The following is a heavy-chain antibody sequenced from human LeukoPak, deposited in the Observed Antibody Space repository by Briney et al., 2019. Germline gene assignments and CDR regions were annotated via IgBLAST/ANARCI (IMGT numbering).Heavy chain of an antibody. CDR2: ISGSGGST. V-gene: IGHV3-23*01. D-gene: IGHD5-12*01. J-gene: IGHJ4*02. CDR1: GFTFSSYA. Sequence: PGGSLRLSCAASGFTFSSYAMSWVRQAPGKGLEWVSGISGSGGSTYYADSVKGRFTISRDNSKNTLYLQMNSLRAEDTAAYYCAKDRRYSGYDYDYWGQGTLVTVSS. CDR3: AKDRRYSGYDYDY.